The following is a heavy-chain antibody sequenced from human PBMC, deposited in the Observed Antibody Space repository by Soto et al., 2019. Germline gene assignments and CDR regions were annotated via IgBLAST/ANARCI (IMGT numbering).Heavy chain of an antibody. CDR3: ARADEDGSYCDLGY. CDR1: GFTFSNYI. D-gene: IGHD3-10*01. CDR2: ILHDGNNK. V-gene: IGHV3-30-3*01. J-gene: IGHJ4*02. Sequence: QVQLVESGGGVVQPGRSLRLSCAASGFTFSNYIMHWVRQAPGKGLEWVAMILHDGNNKYYADSVKGRFTISRDNSKNTLYLQMNSLRTEDTAIYYCARADEDGSYCDLGYWGQGTLVTVSS.